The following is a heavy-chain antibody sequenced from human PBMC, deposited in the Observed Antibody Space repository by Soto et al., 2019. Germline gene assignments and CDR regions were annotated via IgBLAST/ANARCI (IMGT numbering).Heavy chain of an antibody. CDR2: ISYDGSNK. D-gene: IGHD3-3*01. CDR3: AKDSTYYDFWSGYYSPSGGTYGMDV. CDR1: GFTFSSYG. Sequence: QVQLVESGGGVVQPGRSLRLSCAASGFTFSSYGMHWVRQAPGKGLEWVAVISYDGSNKYYADSVKGRFTISRDNSKNTLYLQMNSLRAEDTAVYYCAKDSTYYDFWSGYYSPSGGTYGMDVWGQGTTVTVSS. V-gene: IGHV3-30*18. J-gene: IGHJ6*02.